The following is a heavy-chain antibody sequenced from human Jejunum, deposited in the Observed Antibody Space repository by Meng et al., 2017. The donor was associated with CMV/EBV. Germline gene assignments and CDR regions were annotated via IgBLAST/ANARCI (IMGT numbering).Heavy chain of an antibody. CDR1: GDSISSGDSD. J-gene: IGHJ4*02. V-gene: IGHV4-30-4*01. CDR3: AREGTNSYYFDY. D-gene: IGHD1-14*01. Sequence: VSGDSISSGDSDWRWIRQPPGKGLEWIGYIYESGSTSYNPSLESRVTISVDTSKNQFSLKVMSVTAADTAVYYCAREGTNSYYFDYWGQGTLVTVSS. CDR2: IYESGST.